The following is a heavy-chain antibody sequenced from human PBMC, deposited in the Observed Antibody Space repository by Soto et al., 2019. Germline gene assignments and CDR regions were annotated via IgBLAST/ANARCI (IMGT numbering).Heavy chain of an antibody. Sequence: QVQLVQSGAELKKPGASVKVSCKASGYTFTSYDINWVRQATGQGLEWMGWMNPNSGNTVYAQKFQGRVTMTRNTSISTAYMEVSSLRSEATAVYYCARERAIVVVPAADYFYYGMDVWGQGTTVTVSS. J-gene: IGHJ6*02. D-gene: IGHD2-2*01. CDR3: ARERAIVVVPAADYFYYGMDV. CDR2: MNPNSGNT. CDR1: GYTFTSYD. V-gene: IGHV1-8*01.